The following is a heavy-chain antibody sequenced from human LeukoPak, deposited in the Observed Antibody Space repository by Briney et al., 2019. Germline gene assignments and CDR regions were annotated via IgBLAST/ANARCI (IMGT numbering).Heavy chain of an antibody. CDR1: GGSISSADYY. CDR3: ARAIYDSSGYYRNFDY. Sequence: SQTLSLTCTVSGGSISSADYYWSWIRQPPGKGLEWIGSIYYSGSTYCNPSLKSRVTISVDTSKNQFSLNLSSVTAADTAVYYCARAIYDSSGYYRNFDYWGQGTLVTVSS. D-gene: IGHD3-22*01. J-gene: IGHJ4*02. CDR2: IYYSGST. V-gene: IGHV4-30-4*01.